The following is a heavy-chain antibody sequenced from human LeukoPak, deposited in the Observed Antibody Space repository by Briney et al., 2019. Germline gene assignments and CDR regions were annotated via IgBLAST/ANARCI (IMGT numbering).Heavy chain of an antibody. J-gene: IGHJ6*03. CDR3: ARVQPDGYNLYYYYYMDV. CDR1: GGPISSHY. Sequence: SETLSLTCTVSGGPISSHYWSWIRQSPGKGLEWIGYIYYSGSTNYNPSLKSRVTISVDTSKNQFSLKLSSVTAADTAVYYCARVQPDGYNLYYYYYMDVWGKGTTVTVSS. D-gene: IGHD5-24*01. CDR2: IYYSGST. V-gene: IGHV4-59*11.